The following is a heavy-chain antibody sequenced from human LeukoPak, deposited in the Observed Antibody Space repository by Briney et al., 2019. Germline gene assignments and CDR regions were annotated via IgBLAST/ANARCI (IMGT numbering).Heavy chain of an antibody. V-gene: IGHV3-23*01. D-gene: IGHD3-22*01. CDR1: GFTFSIYA. CDR2: ITSSGDGT. CDR3: AKDRPNYYGSNGHYYRRDGDY. J-gene: IGHJ4*02. Sequence: GGSLRLSCAASGFTFSIYAMSWVRQAPGKGGQWVSSITSSGDGTYYAYSVKGRFTISRDNSENMLYLQMNSLRVEDTAVYFCAKDRPNYYGSNGHYYRRDGDYWGQGTLVTVSS.